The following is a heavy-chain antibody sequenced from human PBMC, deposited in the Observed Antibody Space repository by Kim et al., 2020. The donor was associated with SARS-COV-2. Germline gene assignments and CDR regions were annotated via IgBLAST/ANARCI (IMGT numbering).Heavy chain of an antibody. CDR2: IYYSGST. Sequence: SETLSLTCTVSGGSISSSSYYWGWIRQPPGKGLEWIGSIYYSGSTYYNPSLKSRVTISVDTSKNQFSLKLSSVTTADTAVYYCARQRITMIVVVTNFDY. J-gene: IGHJ4*01. D-gene: IGHD3-22*01. V-gene: IGHV4-39*01. CDR1: GGSISSSSYY. CDR3: ARQRITMIVVVTNFDY.